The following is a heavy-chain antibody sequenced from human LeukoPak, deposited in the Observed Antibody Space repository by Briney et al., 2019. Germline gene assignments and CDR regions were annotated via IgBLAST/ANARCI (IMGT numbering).Heavy chain of an antibody. CDR3: ARGGSSCYGCHNWFDP. Sequence: SETLSLTCSVSGDSIRNYYWSWIRQSPGKGLEWIGYVDKSGSTNYNPSFKSRVIVSSDTSRNEFSLNLDSVTAADTAIYYCARGGSSCYGCHNWFDPQGTGTRVTVSS. V-gene: IGHV4-59*01. J-gene: IGHJ5*02. CDR1: GDSIRNYY. CDR2: VDKSGST. D-gene: IGHD2-2*01.